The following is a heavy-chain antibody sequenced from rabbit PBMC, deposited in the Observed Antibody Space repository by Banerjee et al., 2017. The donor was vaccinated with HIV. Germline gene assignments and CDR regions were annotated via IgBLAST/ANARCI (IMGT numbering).Heavy chain of an antibody. J-gene: IGHJ6*01. Sequence: QEQLEESGGDLVKPEGSLTLTCTASGFTLSSDWICWVRQAPGKGLEWIACIYAGSSGRTWYASWAKGRFTISKTSSTTVTLQMTSLTAADTATYFCARGSSSSDAYAPYGMDLWGPGTLVTVS. V-gene: IGHV1S45*01. CDR3: ARGSSSSDAYAPYGMDL. D-gene: IGHD1-1*01. CDR2: IYAGSSGRT. CDR1: GFTLSSDW.